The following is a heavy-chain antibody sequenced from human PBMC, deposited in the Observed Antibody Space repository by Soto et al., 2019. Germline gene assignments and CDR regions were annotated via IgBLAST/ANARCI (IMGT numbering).Heavy chain of an antibody. CDR3: TRGRYGDPVGNDL. CDR2: INIDGSST. CDR1: GFTFSSYY. Sequence: GGSLRLSCAASGFTFSSYYMHWVRQAPGKGLVWVSRINIDGSSTDYAESVKGRFTISRDNAKNTVSLQMNSLRVEDTAVYYCTRGRYGDPVGNDLWGRGTLVTVSS. V-gene: IGHV3-74*01. D-gene: IGHD3-16*01. J-gene: IGHJ5*02.